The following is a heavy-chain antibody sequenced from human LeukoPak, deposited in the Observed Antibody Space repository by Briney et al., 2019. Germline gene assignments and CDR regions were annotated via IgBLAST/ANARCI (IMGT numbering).Heavy chain of an antibody. CDR3: ARGVYIAAAQYGY. CDR2: IYYSGTN. CDR1: GGSISNYY. Sequence: SETLSLTCTVSGGSISNYYWSWIRQPPGKGLEWIGYIYYSGTNNYNPSLKSRVTISVDTSKNQFSLKLNSVTAADTAVYYCARGVYIAAAQYGYWGQGTLVTVPS. J-gene: IGHJ4*02. D-gene: IGHD6-13*01. V-gene: IGHV4-59*01.